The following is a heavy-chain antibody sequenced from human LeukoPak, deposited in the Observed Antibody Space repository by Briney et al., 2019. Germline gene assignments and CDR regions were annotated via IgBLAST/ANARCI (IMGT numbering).Heavy chain of an antibody. J-gene: IGHJ4*02. CDR2: INTNTGNP. Sequence: GASVKVSCKASGYTFTNYAMNWVRQAPGQGLEWMGWINTNTGNPAYAQGFTGRFVFSLDTSVSTAYLQISSLKAEDTAVYYCARGGRFYYGSGSYSLRYYFDFWGQGTLVTVSS. CDR3: ARGGRFYYGSGSYSLRYYFDF. D-gene: IGHD3-10*01. CDR1: GYTFTNYA. V-gene: IGHV7-4-1*02.